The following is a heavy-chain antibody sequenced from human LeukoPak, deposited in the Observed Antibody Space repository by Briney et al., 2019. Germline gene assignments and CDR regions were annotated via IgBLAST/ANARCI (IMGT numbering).Heavy chain of an antibody. CDR1: GGSISSGGNY. CDR3: ARNELISSNYYYYGMGV. J-gene: IGHJ6*02. CDR2: INYSGNA. V-gene: IGHV4-31*03. Sequence: SETLSLTCTVSGGSISSGGNYWTWIRQNPGKGLEWIGYINYSGNAYYNPSLKSRITISVDTSKNQFSLKLSSVTAADTAMYYCARNELISSNYYYYGMGVWGQGTTVTVSS.